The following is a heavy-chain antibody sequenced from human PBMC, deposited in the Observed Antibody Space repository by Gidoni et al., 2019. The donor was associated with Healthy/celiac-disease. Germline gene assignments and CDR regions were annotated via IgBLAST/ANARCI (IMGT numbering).Heavy chain of an antibody. CDR2: ISYDGSNK. V-gene: IGHV3-30*04. CDR1: GFTFSSYA. CDR3: ARSHTQNYDSSY. Sequence: QVQLVESGGGVVQPGRSLRLSCAASGFTFSSYAMHWVRQAPGKGLEWVAVISYDGSNKYYADSVKGRFTISRDNSKNTLYLQMNSLRAEDTAVYYCARSHTQNYDSSYWGQGTLVTVSS. D-gene: IGHD3-22*01. J-gene: IGHJ4*02.